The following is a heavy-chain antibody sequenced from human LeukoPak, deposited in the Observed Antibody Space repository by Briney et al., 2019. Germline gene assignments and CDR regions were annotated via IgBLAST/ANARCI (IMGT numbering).Heavy chain of an antibody. V-gene: IGHV1-69*13. J-gene: IGHJ4*02. CDR2: IIPIFGTA. Sequence: ASVKVSCKASGGTFSSYAISWVRQAPGQGLEWMGGIIPIFGTANYAQKFQGRATITADESTSTAYMELSSLRSEDTAVYYCARGILLGRADYWGQGTLVTVSS. CDR3: ARGILLGRADY. D-gene: IGHD1-26*01. CDR1: GGTFSSYA.